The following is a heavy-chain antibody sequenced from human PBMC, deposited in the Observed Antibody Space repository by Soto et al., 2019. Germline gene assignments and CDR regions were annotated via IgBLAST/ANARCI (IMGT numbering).Heavy chain of an antibody. D-gene: IGHD3-10*01. CDR2: IYYSGST. CDR3: AREVRIYYYGSVKVRDNWFDP. CDR1: GGSISSYY. Sequence: PSETLSLTCTVSGGSISSYYWSWIRQPPGKGLEWIGYIYYSGSTNYNPSLKSRVTISVDTSKNQFSLKLSSVTAADTAVYYCAREVRIYYYGSVKVRDNWFDPWGQGTLVTVSS. V-gene: IGHV4-59*01. J-gene: IGHJ5*02.